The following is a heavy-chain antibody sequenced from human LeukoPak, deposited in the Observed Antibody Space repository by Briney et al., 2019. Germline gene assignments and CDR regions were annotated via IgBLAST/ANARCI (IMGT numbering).Heavy chain of an antibody. CDR2: IYYSGNT. J-gene: IGHJ5*02. CDR3: ARLSSSWSNWFDP. CDR1: GGSMTTYY. Sequence: PSETLSLTCTVSGGSMTTYYWSWIRQPPGKGLEWIGYIYYSGNTNYNPSLNSRVTISLDTSKKQFSLKLTSVGAADTAVYYCARLSSSWSNWFDPWGQGTLVTVSS. V-gene: IGHV4-59*01. D-gene: IGHD6-13*01.